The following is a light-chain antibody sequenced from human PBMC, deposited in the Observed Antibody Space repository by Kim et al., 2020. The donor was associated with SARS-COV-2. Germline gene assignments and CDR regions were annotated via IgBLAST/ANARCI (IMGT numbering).Light chain of an antibody. CDR1: QSVGNY. CDR2: DAS. Sequence: PGETASLSCRASQSVGNYIAWYQQKNGQSPRLIIHDASKRATGTPARFSGSGSGMDFTLTISSLEPDDFAVYFCQQRSHWPPTLVFGGGTKVDIK. CDR3: QQRSHWPPTLV. V-gene: IGKV3-11*01. J-gene: IGKJ4*01.